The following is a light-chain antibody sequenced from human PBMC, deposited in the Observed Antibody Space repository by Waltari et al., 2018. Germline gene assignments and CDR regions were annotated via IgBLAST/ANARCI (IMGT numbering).Light chain of an antibody. CDR1: GDLHVGTYN. Sequence: QPVLTQPPSSSASPGDSARLPCTFPGDLHVGTYNIYWYQQKPGSPPKYLLYYYSDSERSKGSGVPSRFSGSKDASANAGILVISGLQSEDEGDYYGMIWSDDGFVVFGGGTKLTVL. CDR3: MIWSDDGFVV. J-gene: IGLJ2*01. CDR2: YYSDSER. V-gene: IGLV5-37*01.